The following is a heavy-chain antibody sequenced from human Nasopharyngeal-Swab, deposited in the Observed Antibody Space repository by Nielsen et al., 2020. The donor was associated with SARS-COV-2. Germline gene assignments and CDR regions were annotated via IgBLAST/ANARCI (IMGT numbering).Heavy chain of an antibody. CDR3: ARDSPITGTTYDY. J-gene: IGHJ4*02. Sequence: ASVRVSCKASGYTFTSYYMHWVRQAPGQGLEWMGIINPSGGSTSYAQKLQGRVTMTRDTSTSTVYMELSSLRSEDTAVYYCARDSPITGTTYDYWGQGTLVTVSS. V-gene: IGHV1-46*01. CDR2: INPSGGST. D-gene: IGHD1-7*01. CDR1: GYTFTSYY.